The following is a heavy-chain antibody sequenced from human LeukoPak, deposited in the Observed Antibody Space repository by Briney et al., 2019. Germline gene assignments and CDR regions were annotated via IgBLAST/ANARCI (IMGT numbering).Heavy chain of an antibody. Sequence: GGSLRLSCAASGFTFDDYAMHWVRQAPGKGLEWVSGISWNSGSIGYADSVKGRFTISRDNAKNSLYLQMNSLRAGDTALYYCAKDAFYDSSGYYGYWGQGTLVTVSS. CDR1: GFTFDDYA. V-gene: IGHV3-9*01. CDR2: ISWNSGSI. J-gene: IGHJ4*02. CDR3: AKDAFYDSSGYYGY. D-gene: IGHD3-22*01.